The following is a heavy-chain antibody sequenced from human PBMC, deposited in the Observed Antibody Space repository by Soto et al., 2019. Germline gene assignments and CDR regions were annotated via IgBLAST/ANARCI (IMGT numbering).Heavy chain of an antibody. CDR3: ARSPDYYDSSGYTHPVLFGY. V-gene: IGHV4-59*01. CDR1: GGSISSYY. CDR2: IYYSGST. J-gene: IGHJ4*02. D-gene: IGHD3-22*01. Sequence: QVQLQESGPGLVKPSETLSLTCTVSGGSISSYYWSWIRQPPGKGLEWIGYIYYSGSTNYNPSLKSRVTISVDTSKNQFSLKLSSVTAADTAVYYCARSPDYYDSSGYTHPVLFGYWGQGTLVTVSS.